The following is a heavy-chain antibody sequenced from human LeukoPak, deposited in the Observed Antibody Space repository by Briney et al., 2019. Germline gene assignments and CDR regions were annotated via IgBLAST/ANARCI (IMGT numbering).Heavy chain of an antibody. CDR2: INPNSGDT. CDR1: GYTFSGSY. D-gene: IGHD2-8*01. Sequence: ASVKVSCKASGYTFSGSYIHWVRQAPGQGLEWMGRINPNSGDTNYAQNFHGRVTMTRDTSITTAYMELSSLTSDDTAVYFCARSAEHCNNGVCFTDYYMDVWGKGTTVTVSS. CDR3: ARSAEHCNNGVCFTDYYMDV. J-gene: IGHJ6*03. V-gene: IGHV1-2*06.